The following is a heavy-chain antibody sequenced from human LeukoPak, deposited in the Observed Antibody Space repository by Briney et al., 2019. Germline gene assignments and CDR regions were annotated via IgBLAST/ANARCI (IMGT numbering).Heavy chain of an antibody. Sequence: SETLSLTCSVSGGSISGYYWSWIRQPPGKGLGWIGYIYYSGSTNYNPSLKSRVTISVDTSKNQFSLKLSSVTAADTAVYYCARVPTRGPDYYYYGMDVWGQGTTVTVSS. D-gene: IGHD2-2*01. J-gene: IGHJ6*02. CDR3: ARVPTRGPDYYYYGMDV. CDR2: IYYSGST. V-gene: IGHV4-59*01. CDR1: GGSISGYY.